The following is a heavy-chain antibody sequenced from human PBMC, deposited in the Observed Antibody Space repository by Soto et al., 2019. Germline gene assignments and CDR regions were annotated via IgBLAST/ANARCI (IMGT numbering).Heavy chain of an antibody. CDR2: ISAYNGNT. Sequence: ASVKGSCKASGYTFTSYGISWVRQAPGQGLEWMGWISAYNGNTNYAQKLQGRVTMTTDTTPSTAYMELKSLTSYDTAVYYCARCRIEGAILNYYYYYGMDVWGQGTTVTVSS. D-gene: IGHD6-25*01. CDR3: ARCRIEGAILNYYYYYGMDV. CDR1: GYTFTSYG. V-gene: IGHV1-18*01. J-gene: IGHJ6*02.